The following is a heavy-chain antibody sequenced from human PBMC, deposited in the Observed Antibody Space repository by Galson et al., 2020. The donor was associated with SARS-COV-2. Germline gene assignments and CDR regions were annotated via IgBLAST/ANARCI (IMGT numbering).Heavy chain of an antibody. CDR3: ARGPSPWLTRIYYFDY. CDR2: INHSGST. V-gene: IGHV4-34*01. CDR1: GGSFSGYY. Sequence: ETSETLSLTCAVYGGSFSGYYWSWIRQPPGKGLEWIGEINHSGSTNYNPSLKSRVTISVDTSKNQFSLKLSSVTAADTAVYYCARGPSPWLTRIYYFDYWGQGTLVTVSS. D-gene: IGHD6-19*01. J-gene: IGHJ4*02.